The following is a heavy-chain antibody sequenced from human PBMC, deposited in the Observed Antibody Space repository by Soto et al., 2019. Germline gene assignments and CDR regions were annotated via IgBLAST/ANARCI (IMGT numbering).Heavy chain of an antibody. J-gene: IGHJ3*02. Sequence: SETLSLTCTVSGGSISSSNYYWGWIRQPPGKGLEWIGSIYYSGSTSYNSSLKSRVTISVDTSKNQFSLRLSSVTAADTAVYYCASPTLGAFDIWGQGTMVTVSS. V-gene: IGHV4-39*01. D-gene: IGHD3-16*01. CDR1: GGSISSSNYY. CDR2: IYYSGST. CDR3: ASPTLGAFDI.